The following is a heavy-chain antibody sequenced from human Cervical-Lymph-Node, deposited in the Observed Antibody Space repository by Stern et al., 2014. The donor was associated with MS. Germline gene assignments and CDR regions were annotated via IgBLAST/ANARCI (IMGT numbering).Heavy chain of an antibody. J-gene: IGHJ6*02. CDR1: GYTFNVYY. Sequence: QLVQSGAEVKKSGASVKVSCKASGYTFNVYYMHWVRQAPGQGLEWMGIIIPSDGTTSYAQKFQDRVTMTRDTSTSTVYMQLTTLRSEDTAVYYCARGVTRSSYYYGLDVWGQGTTVTVSS. CDR2: IIPSDGTT. D-gene: IGHD4-11*01. CDR3: ARGVTRSSYYYGLDV. V-gene: IGHV1-46*02.